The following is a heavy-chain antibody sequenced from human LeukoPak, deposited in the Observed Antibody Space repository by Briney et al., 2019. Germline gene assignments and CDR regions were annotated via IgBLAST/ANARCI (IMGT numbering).Heavy chain of an antibody. Sequence: ASVKVSCKASGYTFTSYDINWVRQATGQGLEWMGWMNPNSGNTGYAQKFQGRVTMTRNTSISTAYMELSSLRSEDTAVYYCARCTPDYDYVWGSYRYPTGMDVWGQGTMVTVSS. V-gene: IGHV1-8*01. CDR1: GYTFTSYD. J-gene: IGHJ6*02. D-gene: IGHD3-16*02. CDR3: ARCTPDYDYVWGSYRYPTGMDV. CDR2: MNPNSGNT.